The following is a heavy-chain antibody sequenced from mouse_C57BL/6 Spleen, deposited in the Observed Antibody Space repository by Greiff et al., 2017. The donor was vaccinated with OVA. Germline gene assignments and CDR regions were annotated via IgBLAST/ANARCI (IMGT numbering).Heavy chain of an antibody. V-gene: IGHV1-82*01. CDR3: ARSGSSRYYLDY. CDR2: IYPGDGDT. D-gene: IGHD1-1*01. Sequence: VQLQQSGPELVKPGASVKISCKASGYAFSSSWMNWVKQRPGKGLEWIGRIYPGDGDTNYNGKFKGKATLTVDKSSSTAYMQLSSLTSEDSAVYYCARSGSSRYYLDYWGQGTTLTVSS. CDR1: GYAFSSSW. J-gene: IGHJ2*01.